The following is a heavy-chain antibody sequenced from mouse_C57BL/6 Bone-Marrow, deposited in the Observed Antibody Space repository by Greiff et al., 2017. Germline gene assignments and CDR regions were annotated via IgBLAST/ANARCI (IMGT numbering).Heavy chain of an antibody. V-gene: IGHV1-9*01. J-gene: IGHJ3*01. CDR2: ILPGSGST. CDR3: ACDLLWRGVDY. D-gene: IGHD2-1*01. CDR1: GYTFTGYW. Sequence: QVQLQQSGAELMKPGASVKLSCKATGYTFTGYWIEWVKQRPGHGLEWIGEILPGSGSTNYNEKFKGKATFTADPSSNTAYMQLSSRTTEDSAIYYCACDLLWRGVDYWGKGTLVTVSA.